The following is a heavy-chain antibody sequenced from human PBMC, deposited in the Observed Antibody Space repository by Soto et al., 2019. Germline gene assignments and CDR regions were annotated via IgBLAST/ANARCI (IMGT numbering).Heavy chain of an antibody. J-gene: IGHJ4*02. CDR3: ARDRCSSTSCFFDY. CDR2: IKQDGSDK. D-gene: IGHD2-2*01. CDR1: GFTFSNYW. Sequence: GGSLRLSCAASGFTFSNYWMGWVRQAPGKGLEWVANIKQDGSDKYYVDSVKGRFTISRDNTKNSLILQMTSLRAEDTAVYYCARDRCSSTSCFFDYWGQGTLVTVSS. V-gene: IGHV3-7*03.